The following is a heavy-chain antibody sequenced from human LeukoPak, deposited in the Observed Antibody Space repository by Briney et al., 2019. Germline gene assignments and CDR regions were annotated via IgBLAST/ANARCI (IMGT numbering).Heavy chain of an antibody. CDR2: IIPILGIA. CDR3: ARDRERWSTYWFDP. D-gene: IGHD4-23*01. CDR1: GGTFSSYT. J-gene: IGHJ5*02. V-gene: IGHV1-69*04. Sequence: SVKVSCKASGGTFSSYTISWVRQAPGQGLEWMGRIIPILGIANYAQKFQGRVTITADKSTSTAYMELSSLRSEDTAVYYCARDRERWSTYWFDPWGQGTLVTVSS.